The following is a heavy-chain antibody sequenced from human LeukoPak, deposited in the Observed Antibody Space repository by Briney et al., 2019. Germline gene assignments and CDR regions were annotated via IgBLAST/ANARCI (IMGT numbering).Heavy chain of an antibody. D-gene: IGHD6-19*01. Sequence: GASVKVSCKASGGTFSSYAISWVRQAPGQGLEWMGGIIPIFGTANYAQKFQGRVTITADESTSTAYMELSSLRSEGTAVYYCARRSIAVAGTGFDYWGQGTLVTVSS. CDR2: IIPIFGTA. CDR1: GGTFSSYA. V-gene: IGHV1-69*13. J-gene: IGHJ4*02. CDR3: ARRSIAVAGTGFDY.